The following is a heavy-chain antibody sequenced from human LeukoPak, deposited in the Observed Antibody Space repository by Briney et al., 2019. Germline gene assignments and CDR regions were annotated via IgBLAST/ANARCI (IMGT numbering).Heavy chain of an antibody. D-gene: IGHD3-10*01. CDR3: ARSNFDYYGSGSPHPYYFDY. J-gene: IGHJ4*02. CDR2: IIPILGTA. Sequence: ASVKVSCKASGGTFSSYAISWVRQAPGQGLEWMGGIIPILGTANYAQKFQGRVTITADESTSTAYMELSSLRSEDTAVYYCARSNFDYYGSGSPHPYYFDYWGQGTLVTVSS. CDR1: GGTFSSYA. V-gene: IGHV1-69*13.